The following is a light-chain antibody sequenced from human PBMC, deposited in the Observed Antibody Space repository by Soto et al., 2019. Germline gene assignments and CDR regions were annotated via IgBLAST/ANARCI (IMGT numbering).Light chain of an antibody. J-gene: IGKJ3*01. V-gene: IGKV1-33*01. Sequence: DIQMTQSPSTLSASVGDRVTITCRASQSISSWLAWYQQKPGKAPKLLIYDESNLETGVPSRFSGSGSVTHFTFTISSLQPEDIATYYCQHYDNLPFFGPGTKVDIK. CDR3: QHYDNLPF. CDR2: DES. CDR1: QSISSW.